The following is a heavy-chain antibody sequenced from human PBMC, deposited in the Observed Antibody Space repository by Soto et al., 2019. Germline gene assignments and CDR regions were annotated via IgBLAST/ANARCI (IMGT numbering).Heavy chain of an antibody. CDR2: INSDGSST. CDR3: ARGGHLRFLEWLYRSFLGWWFDP. CDR1: GFTFSSYW. D-gene: IGHD3-3*01. J-gene: IGHJ5*02. V-gene: IGHV3-74*01. Sequence: GGSLRLSCAASGFTFSSYWMHWVRQAPGKGLVWVSRINSDGSSTSYADSVKGRFTISRDNAKNTLYLQMNSLRAEDTAVYYCARGGHLRFLEWLYRSFLGWWFDPWGQGTLVTVSS.